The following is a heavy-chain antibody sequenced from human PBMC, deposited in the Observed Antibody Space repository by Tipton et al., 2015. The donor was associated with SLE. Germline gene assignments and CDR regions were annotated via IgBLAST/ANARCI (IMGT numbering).Heavy chain of an antibody. CDR2: INTNTGNP. J-gene: IGHJ6*02. CDR3: AREGDTAMVNYYYYYGMDV. D-gene: IGHD5-18*01. CDR1: GYTFTSYA. V-gene: IGHV7-4-1*02. Sequence: QLVQSGSELKKPGASVKVSCKASGYTFTSYAMNWVRQAPGQGLEWMGWINTNTGNPTYAQGFTGRFVFSLDTSVSTAYLQISSLKAEDTAVYYCAREGDTAMVNYYYYYGMDVWGQGTTVTVSS.